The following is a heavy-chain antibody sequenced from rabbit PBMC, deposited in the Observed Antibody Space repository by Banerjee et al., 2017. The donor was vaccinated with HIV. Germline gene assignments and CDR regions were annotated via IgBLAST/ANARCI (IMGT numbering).Heavy chain of an antibody. CDR3: ARYYSYGYAGGTYAANL. CDR1: GFDFSSIYY. CDR2: ISAGSSGST. Sequence: QEQLVEYGGGLVKPEGSLTLTCTASGFDFSSIYYMCWVRQAPGKGLEWIGCISAGSSGSTVYATWAKGRFTISRTSSTTVALQMTSLTAADTATYFCARYYSYGYAGGTYAANLWGQGTLVTVS. J-gene: IGHJ4*01. V-gene: IGHV1S45*01. D-gene: IGHD6-1*01.